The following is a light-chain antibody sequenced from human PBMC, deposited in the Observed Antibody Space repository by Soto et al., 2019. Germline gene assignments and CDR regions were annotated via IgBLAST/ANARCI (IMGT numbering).Light chain of an antibody. CDR1: QSVSSNY. CDR2: GTS. V-gene: IGKV3-20*01. CDR3: QQYGSSKWT. J-gene: IGKJ1*01. Sequence: EIVLTQSPGTLSLSPGERATLSCRAGQSVSSNYLAWYQQKPDQTPRLLIYGTSSWATGIPDRFSGGGSGTDFTLTISRLEPEDFAVYYCQQYGSSKWTFGQGTKVEIK.